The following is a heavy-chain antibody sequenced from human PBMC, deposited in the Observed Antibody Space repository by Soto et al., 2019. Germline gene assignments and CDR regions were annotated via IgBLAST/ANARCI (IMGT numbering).Heavy chain of an antibody. D-gene: IGHD3-22*01. Sequence: SETLSLTCTVSGGSVSSGSYYWSWIRQPPGKGLEWIGYIYYSGSTNYNPSLKSRVTISVDTSKNQFSLKLSSVTTADTAVYYCAITPVYYYDSSGYFDYWGQGTLVTVS. J-gene: IGHJ4*02. CDR3: AITPVYYYDSSGYFDY. CDR2: IYYSGST. V-gene: IGHV4-61*01. CDR1: GGSVSSGSYY.